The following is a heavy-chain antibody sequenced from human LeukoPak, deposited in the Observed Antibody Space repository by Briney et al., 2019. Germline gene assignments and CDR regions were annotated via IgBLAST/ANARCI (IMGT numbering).Heavy chain of an antibody. J-gene: IGHJ1*01. D-gene: IGHD6-13*01. Sequence: ASVKVSCKASGYSFTGHYMHWVRQAPGQGLEWMGWINPKSGGTNYAQNFQGRVTMTRDTSISTAYMELSRLRSDDTALYYCARIGISARGTNFHHWGQGTLVTVSS. V-gene: IGHV1-2*02. CDR1: GYSFTGHY. CDR2: INPKSGGT. CDR3: ARIGISARGTNFHH.